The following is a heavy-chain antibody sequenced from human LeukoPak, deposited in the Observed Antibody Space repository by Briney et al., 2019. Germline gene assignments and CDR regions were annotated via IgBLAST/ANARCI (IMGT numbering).Heavy chain of an antibody. Sequence: ASVKVSCKASGYTFTSYYMHWVRQAPGQGLEWMGWINPNSGGTNYAQKFQGRVTMTRDTSISTAYMELSRLRSDDTAVYYCARDLQMWTADYYYGMDVWGQGTTVTVSS. J-gene: IGHJ6*02. CDR2: INPNSGGT. V-gene: IGHV1-2*02. D-gene: IGHD2-21*01. CDR1: GYTFTSYY. CDR3: ARDLQMWTADYYYGMDV.